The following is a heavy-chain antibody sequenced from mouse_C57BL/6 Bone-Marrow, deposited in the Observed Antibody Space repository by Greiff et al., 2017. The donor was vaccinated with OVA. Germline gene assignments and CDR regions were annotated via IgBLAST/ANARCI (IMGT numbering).Heavy chain of an antibody. J-gene: IGHJ2*01. Sequence: EVKLQQSGPELVKPGASVKISCKASGYTFTDYYMNWVKQSHGKSLEWIGDINPNNGGTSYNQKFKGKATLTVDKSSSTAYMELRSLTSEDSAVYYCAINWYFDYWGQGTTLTVSS. CDR1: GYTFTDYY. V-gene: IGHV1-26*01. CDR3: AINWYFDY. D-gene: IGHD4-1*02. CDR2: INPNNGGT.